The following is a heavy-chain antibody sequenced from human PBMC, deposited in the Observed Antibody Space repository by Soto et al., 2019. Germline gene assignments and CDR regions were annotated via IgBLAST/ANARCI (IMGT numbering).Heavy chain of an antibody. CDR1: GFTFSSYS. Sequence: GGSLRLSCAASGFTFSSYSMNWVRQAPGKGLEWVSSISSSSSYIYYADSVKGRFTISRDNAKNSLYLQMNSLRAEDTAVYYCARPTNRGNKYFQHWGQGTLVTVSS. CDR2: ISSSSSYI. J-gene: IGHJ1*01. V-gene: IGHV3-21*01. CDR3: ARPTNRGNKYFQH.